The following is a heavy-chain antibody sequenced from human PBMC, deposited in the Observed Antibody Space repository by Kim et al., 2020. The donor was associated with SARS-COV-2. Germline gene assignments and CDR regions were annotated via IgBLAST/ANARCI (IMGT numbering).Heavy chain of an antibody. CDR1: GGSISSYY. D-gene: IGHD6-13*01. V-gene: IGHV4-59*13. J-gene: IGHJ5*02. Sequence: SETLSLTCTVSGGSISSYYWNWIRQPPGKGLEWIGYIYYSGSTNYNPSLKSRVTISVDTSKNQFSLKLSSVTAADTAVYYCAREDSQQLHNWFDPWGQGTLVTVSS. CDR3: AREDSQQLHNWFDP. CDR2: IYYSGST.